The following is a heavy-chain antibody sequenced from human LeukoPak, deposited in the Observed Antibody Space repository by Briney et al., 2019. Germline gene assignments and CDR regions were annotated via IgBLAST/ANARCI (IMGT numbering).Heavy chain of an antibody. V-gene: IGHV4-30-2*01. D-gene: IGHD3-10*01. CDR2: IYHNGST. CDR3: ARGPAMVRGGNWFDP. Sequence: SETLSLTCAVSGGSISSGGYSWSWIRQPPGKGLEWIGYIYHNGSTYYNPSLKSRVTISVDRSKNQFSLKLSSVTAADTAVYYCARGPAMVRGGNWFDPWGQGTLVTVSS. CDR1: GGSISSGGYS. J-gene: IGHJ5*02.